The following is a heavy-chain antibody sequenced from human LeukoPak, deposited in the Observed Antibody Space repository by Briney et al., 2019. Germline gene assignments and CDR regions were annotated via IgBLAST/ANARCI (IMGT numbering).Heavy chain of an antibody. CDR3: ARALSSSAFDY. V-gene: IGHV1-69*04. D-gene: IGHD6-13*01. Sequence: AVKVSCKASGYTFTSYDICCVRQAPGQGLEWMGRIIPILGIANYAQKFQGRVTITADKSTSTAYMELSSLRSEDTAVYYCARALSSSAFDYWGQGTLVTVSS. CDR1: GYTFTSYD. J-gene: IGHJ4*02. CDR2: IIPILGIA.